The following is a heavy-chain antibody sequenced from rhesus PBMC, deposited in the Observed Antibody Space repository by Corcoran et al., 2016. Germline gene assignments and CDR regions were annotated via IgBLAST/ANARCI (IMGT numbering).Heavy chain of an antibody. Sequence: QVQLQESGPAVVQPSETLSLTCAVSGGSISSSNWWRWLRQSPGKGLEWIGGIYDSGGSTGYNPSLNSRVTSSIDTSKNQFSLKLSSVTAADTAVYYCARRNYGNSGDYWGQGVLVTVSS. V-gene: IGHV4-93*02. CDR1: GGSISSSNW. D-gene: IGHD4-35*01. CDR3: ARRNYGNSGDY. CDR2: IYDSGGST. J-gene: IGHJ4*01.